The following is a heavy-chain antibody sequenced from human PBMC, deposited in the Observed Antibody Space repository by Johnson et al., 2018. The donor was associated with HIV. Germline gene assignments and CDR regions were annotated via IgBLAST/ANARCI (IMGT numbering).Heavy chain of an antibody. CDR2: ISYDGSDT. Sequence: QVQLVESGGGVVQPGRSLRLSCAASGFTFSSYALHWVRQAPGRGLEWVAVISYDGSDTYYADSVKGRFTISRDNSKNTLYLQMNSLRAEDTAIYYCARGLYSSSDRDAFDIWGQGTMVTVSS. CDR1: GFTFSSYA. J-gene: IGHJ3*02. CDR3: ARGLYSSSDRDAFDI. D-gene: IGHD6-6*01. V-gene: IGHV3-30*04.